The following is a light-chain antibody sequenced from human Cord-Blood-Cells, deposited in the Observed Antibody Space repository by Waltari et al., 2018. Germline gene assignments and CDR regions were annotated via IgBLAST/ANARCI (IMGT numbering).Light chain of an antibody. J-gene: IGKJ1*01. Sequence: DIPMTQSPSTLSASVGDRVPITCRASQSISSWLAWYQQKPGKAPKLLIYKASSLESGVPSRFSGSGSGTEFTLTISSLQPDDFATYYCQQYNSYSRTFGQGTKVEIK. CDR2: KAS. V-gene: IGKV1-5*03. CDR3: QQYNSYSRT. CDR1: QSISSW.